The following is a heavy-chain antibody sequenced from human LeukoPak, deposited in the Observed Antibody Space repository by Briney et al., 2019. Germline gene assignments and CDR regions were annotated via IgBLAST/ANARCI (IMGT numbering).Heavy chain of an antibody. D-gene: IGHD7-27*01. Sequence: PGGSLRLSCAASGFTFSSYSMNWVRQAPGKGLEWVSSISSSSSDIYYADSVKGRFTISRDNSKNTLYLQMNRLGAEDTAIYYCVQDWAWGAFGYWGQGTLVTVSS. V-gene: IGHV3-21*04. CDR3: VQDWAWGAFGY. J-gene: IGHJ4*02. CDR1: GFTFSSYS. CDR2: ISSSSSDI.